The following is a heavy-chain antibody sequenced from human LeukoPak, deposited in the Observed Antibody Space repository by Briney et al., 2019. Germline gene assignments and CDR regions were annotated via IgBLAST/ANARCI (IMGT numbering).Heavy chain of an antibody. J-gene: IGHJ4*02. CDR3: AREYYDSSGYPKNRGGKVDY. CDR2: IYHTGST. CDR1: GYSFTSGHY. Sequence: SETLSLTCSVSGYSFTSGHYWGWIRQPPGKGLEWIGNIYHTGSTHYNPSLKSRVTISVDTSKNQFSLKLSSVTAADTAVYYCAREYYDSSGYPKNRGGKVDYWGQGTLVTVSS. D-gene: IGHD3-22*01. V-gene: IGHV4-38-2*02.